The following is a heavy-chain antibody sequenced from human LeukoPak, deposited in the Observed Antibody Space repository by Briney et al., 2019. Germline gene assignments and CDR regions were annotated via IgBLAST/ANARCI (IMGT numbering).Heavy chain of an antibody. CDR1: GFTLRSYS. Sequence: GGSLRLSCAASGFTLRSYSMNWVRQAPGKGLEWVSSISSSSTYIYYADSVKGRLTISRDNAKNSLYLQMISLRAEDTAVYYCARVGYYYDSSTYSDGFDMWGQGTMVTVSS. CDR3: ARVGYYYDSSTYSDGFDM. J-gene: IGHJ3*02. D-gene: IGHD3-22*01. CDR2: ISSSSTYI. V-gene: IGHV3-21*01.